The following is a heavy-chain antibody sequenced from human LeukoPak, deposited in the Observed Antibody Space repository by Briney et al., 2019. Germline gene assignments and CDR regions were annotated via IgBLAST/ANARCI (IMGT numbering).Heavy chain of an antibody. V-gene: IGHV3-72*01. D-gene: IGHD6-6*01. CDR2: TRNKANSYTT. J-gene: IGHJ4*02. Sequence: PGGSLRLSCAASGYTFSSYAMSWVRQAPGKGLEWVGRTRNKANSYTTEYAASVKGRFTISRDGSKNSLYLQMNSLKTEDTAVYYCARSSVSSDDYWGQGTLVTVSS. CDR3: ARSSVSSDDY. CDR1: GYTFSSYA.